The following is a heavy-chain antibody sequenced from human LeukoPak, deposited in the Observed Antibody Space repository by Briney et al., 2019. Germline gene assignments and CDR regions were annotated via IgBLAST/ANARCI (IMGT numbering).Heavy chain of an antibody. CDR3: AKEKESSGYFDY. CDR1: GFTFSTYA. Sequence: GGSLRLSCAASGFTFSTYAMSWARQAPGKGQEWVSAISGSGGRTYYADSVKGRFTISRDNSKNTLYLQMNSLRAEDTAVYYCAKEKESSGYFDYWGQGTLVTVSS. CDR2: ISGSGGRT. D-gene: IGHD3-10*01. J-gene: IGHJ4*02. V-gene: IGHV3-23*01.